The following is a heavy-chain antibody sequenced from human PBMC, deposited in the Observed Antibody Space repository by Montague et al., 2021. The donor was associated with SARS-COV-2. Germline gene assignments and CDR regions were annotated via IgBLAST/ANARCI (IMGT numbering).Heavy chain of an antibody. Sequence: CAISGDSVASNSAAWNWNRQSPSRGLEWLGRTYYRSKWYNDYAVSVKSRITINPDTSKNQFSLQLNSVTPEDTAVYYCARGGSWLYYFDYWGQGTLVTVSS. CDR2: TYYRSKWYN. CDR3: ARGGSWLYYFDY. D-gene: IGHD6-13*01. J-gene: IGHJ4*02. V-gene: IGHV6-1*01. CDR1: GDSVASNSAA.